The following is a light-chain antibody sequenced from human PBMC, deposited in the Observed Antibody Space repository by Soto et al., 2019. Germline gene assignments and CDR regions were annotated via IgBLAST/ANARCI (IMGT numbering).Light chain of an antibody. J-gene: IGKJ1*01. V-gene: IGKV1-39*01. CDR1: QKISNY. CDR2: AAS. CDR3: QKGYSTPWT. Sequence: DIQMTHSPSSLSASLGDRVTITCRASQKISNYLNWYQQKSGRVPELLVYAASNLQSGAPSRFSGSGSGTDFTLTINSLQTEDFANYYCQKGYSTPWTCGQGNKGAIK.